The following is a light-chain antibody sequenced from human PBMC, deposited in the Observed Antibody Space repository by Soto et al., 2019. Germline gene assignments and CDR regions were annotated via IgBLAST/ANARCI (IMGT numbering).Light chain of an antibody. CDR2: GAS. V-gene: IGKV3-15*01. J-gene: IGKJ1*01. CDR1: QSVSRN. Sequence: EIVVTQSPATLSLSPGERATLSCRASQSVSRNLAWYQQKPGQAPRLLIYGASTRATGIPGRFSGSGSGTEFTLTISSLQSEDFAVYYCQQYKNWPPTWTFGPGTKVEIK. CDR3: QQYKNWPPTWT.